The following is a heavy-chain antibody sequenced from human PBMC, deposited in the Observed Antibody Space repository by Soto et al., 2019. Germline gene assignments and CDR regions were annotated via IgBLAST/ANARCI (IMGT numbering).Heavy chain of an antibody. J-gene: IGHJ4*02. Sequence: GASVKVSCKVSGYTLTELSMHWVRQAPGKGLEWMGGFDPEDGETIYAQKLQGRVTMTEDTSTDTAYMELSSLRSEDTAVYYRATEFLHGRMIPERKFDYWGQGTLVTVSS. CDR1: GYTLTELS. CDR3: ATEFLHGRMIPERKFDY. V-gene: IGHV1-24*01. D-gene: IGHD3-22*01. CDR2: FDPEDGET.